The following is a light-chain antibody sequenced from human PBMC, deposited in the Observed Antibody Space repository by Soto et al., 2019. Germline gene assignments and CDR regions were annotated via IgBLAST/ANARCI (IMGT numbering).Light chain of an antibody. J-gene: IGLJ1*01. CDR3: QSYDSNLSAYV. CDR1: SSNIGAGYH. V-gene: IGLV1-40*01. CDR2: DNN. Sequence: QSVLTQQPSVSGAPGQRATISCTGRSSNIGAGYHVHWYQQLPGTAPKLLISDNNNRPSGVPDRFSGSKSGTSASLAITGLQAEDEADYYCQSYDSNLSAYVFGTGTKVTVL.